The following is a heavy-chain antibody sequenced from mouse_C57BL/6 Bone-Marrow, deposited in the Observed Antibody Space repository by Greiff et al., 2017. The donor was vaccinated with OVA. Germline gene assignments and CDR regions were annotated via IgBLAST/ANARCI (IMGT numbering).Heavy chain of an antibody. CDR1: GFNIKDDY. CDR3: TLLLFAY. D-gene: IGHD1-1*01. Sequence: EVKLVESGAELVRPGASVKLSCTASGFNIKDDYMHWVKQRPEQGLEWIGWIDPENGDTEYASKFQGKATITADTSSNTAYQQLSSLTSEDTAVYYCTLLLFAYWGQGTLVTVSA. V-gene: IGHV14-4*01. J-gene: IGHJ3*01. CDR2: IDPENGDT.